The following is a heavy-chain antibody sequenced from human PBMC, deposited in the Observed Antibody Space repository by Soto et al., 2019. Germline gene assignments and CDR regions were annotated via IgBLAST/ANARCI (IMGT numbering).Heavy chain of an antibody. Sequence: GGSLRLSCAASGFTFSSYWMHWVHQAPGKGLVWVSRINSDGSSTSYADSVKGRFTISRDNAKNTLYLQMNSLRAEDTAVYYCARAYYDFWSGYYTGTCYWGLRTLVTVSA. J-gene: IGHJ4*02. V-gene: IGHV3-74*01. D-gene: IGHD3-3*01. CDR1: GFTFSSYW. CDR2: INSDGSST. CDR3: ARAYYDFWSGYYTGTCY.